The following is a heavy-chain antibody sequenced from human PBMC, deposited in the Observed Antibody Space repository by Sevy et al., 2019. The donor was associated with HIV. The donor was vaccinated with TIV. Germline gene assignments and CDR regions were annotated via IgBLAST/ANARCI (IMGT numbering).Heavy chain of an antibody. J-gene: IGHJ6*02. CDR2: ISWDGGST. D-gene: IGHD3-3*01. CDR1: GFTFDDYT. Sequence: GGSLRLSCAASGFTFDDYTMHWVRQAPGKGLEWVSLISWDGGSTYYADSVKGRFTISRDNSKNSLYLQMNSLRTEDPALYYCAKAMPRITIFGVVTSGGMDVWGQGTTVTVSS. V-gene: IGHV3-43*01. CDR3: AKAMPRITIFGVVTSGGMDV.